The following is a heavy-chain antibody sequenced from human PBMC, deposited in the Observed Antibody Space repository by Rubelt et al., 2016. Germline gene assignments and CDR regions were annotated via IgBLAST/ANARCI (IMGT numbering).Heavy chain of an antibody. D-gene: IGHD5-12*01. J-gene: IGHJ6*02. Sequence: GKGLEWIGEIYHSGSTNYNPSLKSRVTISVDKSKNQFSLKLSSVTAADTAVYYCARGRLRFRRYYYYGMDVWGQGTTVTVSS. CDR3: ARGRLRFRRYYYYGMDV. V-gene: IGHV4-4*02. CDR2: IYHSGST.